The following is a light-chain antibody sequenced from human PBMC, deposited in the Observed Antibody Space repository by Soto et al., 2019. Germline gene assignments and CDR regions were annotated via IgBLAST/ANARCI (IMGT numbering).Light chain of an antibody. CDR3: SSYTTSATLEV. V-gene: IGLV2-14*01. CDR1: SSDVGAYNY. Sequence: QSALTQPASASGSPGQSITISCTGTSSDVGAYNYVSWYQQHPGKAPKLMIYDVSNRPSGVSNRFSGSKSGNTASLTISGRQAEDEADDYCSSYTTSATLEVFGGGTQLTVL. CDR2: DVS. J-gene: IGLJ2*01.